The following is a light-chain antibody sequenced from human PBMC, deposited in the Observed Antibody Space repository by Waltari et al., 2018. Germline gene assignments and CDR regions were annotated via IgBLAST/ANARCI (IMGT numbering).Light chain of an antibody. CDR3: SAFAGSNNFGV. Sequence: QSALTQPPSASWSPGQSVTISCTGTSRDLGGSNFVSWYQQRPGKAPRFLIYDVNKRPSGVSDRFSGSKSGNTASLTVSGLQPDDEATYYCSAFAGSNNFGVFGGGTKLTVL. V-gene: IGLV2-8*01. CDR1: SRDLGGSNF. CDR2: DVN. J-gene: IGLJ3*02.